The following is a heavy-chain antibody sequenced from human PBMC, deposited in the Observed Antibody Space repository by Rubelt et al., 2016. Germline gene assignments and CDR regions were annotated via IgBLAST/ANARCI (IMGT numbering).Heavy chain of an antibody. V-gene: IGHV3-48*03. CDR2: ITASGGAR. Sequence: EVQLVESGGGLVQPGGSLRLSCAASGFSFNIYEMNWVRQAPGKGLEWVSYITASGGARYYADAVKGRFTVSRDNAKNLLYLKMNNVTDDETALYYCVGDEYGVGGDPWGQGTLVTVSS. D-gene: IGHD2/OR15-2a*01. CDR3: VGDEYGVGGDP. CDR1: GFSFNIYE. J-gene: IGHJ5*02.